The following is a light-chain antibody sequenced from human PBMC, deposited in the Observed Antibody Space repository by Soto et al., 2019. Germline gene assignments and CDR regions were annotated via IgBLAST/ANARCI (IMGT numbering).Light chain of an antibody. Sequence: DIQMTQSPSSLSASVGDRVVFTCRASQSVDINLNWYQQKPGKAPNLLMYGASSLQSGVPSRFSGSGSGTDFTLTISSLQSEDFAVYHCQQYNNWPLTFGGGTKVEIK. CDR2: GAS. CDR3: QQYNNWPLT. V-gene: IGKV1-39*01. J-gene: IGKJ4*01. CDR1: QSVDIN.